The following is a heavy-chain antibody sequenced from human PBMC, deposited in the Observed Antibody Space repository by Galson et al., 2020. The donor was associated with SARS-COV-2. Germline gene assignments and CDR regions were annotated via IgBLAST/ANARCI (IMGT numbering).Heavy chain of an antibody. CDR1: GFTFSNYG. Sequence: GGSLRLSCAASGFTFSNYGMHWVRQAPGKGLDWAAVISYDGSNKYYADSVKGRFTISRDNSKNTLYLQMNSLRAEDTAVYYCAKDRRFGSGSPYYFDYWGQGTLVTVSS. CDR2: ISYDGSNK. V-gene: IGHV3-30*18. CDR3: AKDRRFGSGSPYYFDY. D-gene: IGHD3-10*01. J-gene: IGHJ4*02.